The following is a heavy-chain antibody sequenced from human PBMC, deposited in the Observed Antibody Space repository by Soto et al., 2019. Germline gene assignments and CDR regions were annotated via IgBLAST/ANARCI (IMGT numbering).Heavy chain of an antibody. CDR2: IYYSGST. V-gene: IGHV4-59*01. CDR3: ARDRSFGI. Sequence: SETLSLTCTVSGGSISNYYWSWIRQPPGKGLEWIGYIYYSGSTYYNPSLKSRVTISVDTSKNQFSLRLSSVTAADTAVYYCARDRSFGIWGHGTLVTVSS. J-gene: IGHJ4*01. CDR1: GGSISNYY. D-gene: IGHD3-16*01.